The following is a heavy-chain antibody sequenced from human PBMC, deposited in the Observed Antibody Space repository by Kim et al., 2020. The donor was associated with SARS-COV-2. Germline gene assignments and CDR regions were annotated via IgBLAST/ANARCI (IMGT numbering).Heavy chain of an antibody. CDR2: IRSKANNYET. Sequence: GGSLRLSCAASGFSFSDSAMHWVRQASGKGLEWVGRIRSKANNYETVYAVSVRGRFRISRDDSKNTAFLQMNSLKTEDTAMYYCSRGPPQTGSYWDAFDIWGQGTKVTVSS. CDR1: GFSFSDSA. V-gene: IGHV3-73*01. J-gene: IGHJ3*02. D-gene: IGHD1-26*01. CDR3: SRGPPQTGSYWDAFDI.